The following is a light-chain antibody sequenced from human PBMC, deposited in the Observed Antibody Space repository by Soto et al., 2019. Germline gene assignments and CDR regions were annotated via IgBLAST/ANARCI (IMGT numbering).Light chain of an antibody. J-gene: IGLJ2*01. CDR3: QAWVTGIGV. V-gene: IGLV4-69*01. CDR1: SGHSRNA. Sequence: QPVLTQSPSASASLGASVKLTCTLSSGHSRNAIAWHQQQPEKGPRYLMKINSDGSHIKGDEIPDRFSGSSSWAERYLTISSLQSEDEADYYCQAWVTGIGVFGGGTKVTVL. CDR2: INSDGSH.